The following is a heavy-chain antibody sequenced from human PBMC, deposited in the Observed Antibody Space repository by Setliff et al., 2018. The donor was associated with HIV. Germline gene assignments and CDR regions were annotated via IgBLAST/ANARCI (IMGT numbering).Heavy chain of an antibody. D-gene: IGHD3-10*01. CDR2: IYSSGST. J-gene: IGHJ5*02. CDR3: ARHDEAVLWFRHPGSSGFDP. CDR1: GVSINRTDHY. Sequence: KTSETLSLTCSVSGVSINRTDHYWGWIRQPPGKGLEWIGYIYSSGSTNYNPSLKSRVTISVDTSKNQFSLKMNSVTAADTSVYYCARHDEAVLWFRHPGSSGFDPWGQGTLVTVSS. V-gene: IGHV4-61*05.